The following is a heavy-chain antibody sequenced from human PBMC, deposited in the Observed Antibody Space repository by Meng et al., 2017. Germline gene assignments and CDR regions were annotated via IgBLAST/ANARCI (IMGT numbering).Heavy chain of an antibody. CDR1: GYIFTSYV. CDR3: AREGDQLLSPYNWFDP. V-gene: IGHV1-3*01. CDR2: INAGNGNT. Sequence: QGQLVQTGAEVKKPGASVKVSCKASGYIFTSYVMHWVRQAPGQRLEWMGWINAGNGNTKYSQKFQGRVTIIRDTSASTAYMELSSLRSEDTAVYYCAREGDQLLSPYNWFDPWGQGTLVTVSS. D-gene: IGHD2-2*01. J-gene: IGHJ5*02.